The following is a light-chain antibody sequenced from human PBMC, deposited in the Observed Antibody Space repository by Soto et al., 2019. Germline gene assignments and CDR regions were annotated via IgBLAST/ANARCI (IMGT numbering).Light chain of an antibody. Sequence: QSVLTQPASMSGSPGQSITISCAGTSNDVGAYNYVSWYQHHPGQAPKLMIYEVTNRPSGVSPRFSGSKSGNTASLTISGLQADDEADYYCSSYAPSDTLVVFGGGTKVTVL. CDR1: SNDVGAYNY. CDR2: EVT. J-gene: IGLJ2*01. V-gene: IGLV2-14*01. CDR3: SSYAPSDTLVV.